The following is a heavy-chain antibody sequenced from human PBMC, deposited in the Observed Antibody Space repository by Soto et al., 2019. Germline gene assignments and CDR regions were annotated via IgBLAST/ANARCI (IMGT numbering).Heavy chain of an antibody. CDR1: GFTFSSYS. CDR2: ISSSSSYI. V-gene: IGHV3-21*01. D-gene: IGHD2-2*01. Sequence: PGGSLRLSCAASGFTFSSYSMSWVRQAPGKGLEWVSSISSSSSYIYYADSVKGRFTISRDNAKNSLYLQMNSLRAEDTAVYYCGRGRALGYCSSTSCPQAAYWGQGTLVTVSP. J-gene: IGHJ4*02. CDR3: GRGRALGYCSSTSCPQAAY.